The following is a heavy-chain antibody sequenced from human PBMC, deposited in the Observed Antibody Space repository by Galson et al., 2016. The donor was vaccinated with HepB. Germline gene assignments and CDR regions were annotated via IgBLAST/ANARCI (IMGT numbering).Heavy chain of an antibody. V-gene: IGHV1-18*04. Sequence: SVKVSCKASGYTFINYGFSWVRQAPGQGLEWMGWIGAYNANTNYAQNFQGRVTMTIDTVTDTAYMELRRLRYDDTAVYYCARGHGALGGAGNWLDPWGQGTLVIVSS. CDR1: GYTFINYG. J-gene: IGHJ5*02. D-gene: IGHD1-26*01. CDR3: ARGHGALGGAGNWLDP. CDR2: IGAYNANT.